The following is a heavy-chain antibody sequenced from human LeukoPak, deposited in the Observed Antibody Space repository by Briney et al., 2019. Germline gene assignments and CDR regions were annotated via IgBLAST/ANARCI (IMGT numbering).Heavy chain of an antibody. CDR2: IYYSGST. D-gene: IGHD3-9*01. J-gene: IGHJ4*02. V-gene: IGHV4-39*07. Sequence: SETLSLTCTVSGGSISSSSYSWGWIRQPPGKGLEWIGSIYYSGSTYYNPALKRRVTISVNTSKNQFSLKLSSVTAADTAVYYCARARYFDWTILDWGQGTLVTVSS. CDR3: ARARYFDWTILD. CDR1: GGSISSSSYS.